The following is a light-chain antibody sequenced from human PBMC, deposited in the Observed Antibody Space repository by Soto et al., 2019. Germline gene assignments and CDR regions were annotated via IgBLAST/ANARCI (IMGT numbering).Light chain of an antibody. CDR3: KQDRSAYT. Sequence: DIQLTRSPSTLSAFVGDRVTITCRASQSINNWLAWYQQKPGEAPKLLIYDASRLESGAPPRFSGSGSGTEFTLTISSLQPDDFATYYCKQDRSAYTFGQGTQLEIK. CDR1: QSINNW. CDR2: DAS. J-gene: IGKJ2*01. V-gene: IGKV1-5*01.